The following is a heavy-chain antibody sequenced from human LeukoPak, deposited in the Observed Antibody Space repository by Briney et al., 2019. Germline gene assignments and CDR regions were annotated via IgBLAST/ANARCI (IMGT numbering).Heavy chain of an antibody. D-gene: IGHD4-23*01. J-gene: IGHJ5*02. CDR2: IYFTGFT. CDR3: ARDANGGNSWGWFDH. Sequence: PSETLSLTCTVSDGSISDSYWSWIRQSPGKGMEWIGYIYFTGFTHYNPSLKSRVTMSVDTSKHQFSLRLKSVTAADTAVYYCARDANGGNSWGWFDHWGQGTLVTVSS. V-gene: IGHV4-59*01. CDR1: DGSISDSY.